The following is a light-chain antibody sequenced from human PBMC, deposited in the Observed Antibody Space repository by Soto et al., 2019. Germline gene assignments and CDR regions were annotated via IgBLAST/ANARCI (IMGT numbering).Light chain of an antibody. Sequence: EIVLTQSPATLSLSPGERVTLSCRASQSVSSNLAWYQQKPGQAPRLLIYGASTRATGIPARFSGSGSGTEFPLTISSLQPDDFATYYCQQYNSYPLTFGGGTKV. CDR3: QQYNSYPLT. CDR1: QSVSSN. V-gene: IGKV3-15*01. CDR2: GAS. J-gene: IGKJ4*01.